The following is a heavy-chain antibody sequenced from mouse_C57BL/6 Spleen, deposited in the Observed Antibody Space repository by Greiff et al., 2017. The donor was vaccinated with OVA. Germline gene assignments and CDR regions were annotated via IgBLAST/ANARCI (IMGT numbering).Heavy chain of an antibody. CDR3: TTAYYSNLYYFDY. J-gene: IGHJ2*01. V-gene: IGHV14-4*01. CDR2: IDLENGDT. Sequence: VQLKESGAELVRPGASVKLSCTASGFNIQDDYMPWVKQRPDQGLEWIGWIDLENGDTEYASKFQGKATITADTSSNTAYLQLSSLTSEDTAVYYCTTAYYSNLYYFDYWGQGTTLTVSS. D-gene: IGHD2-5*01. CDR1: GFNIQDDY.